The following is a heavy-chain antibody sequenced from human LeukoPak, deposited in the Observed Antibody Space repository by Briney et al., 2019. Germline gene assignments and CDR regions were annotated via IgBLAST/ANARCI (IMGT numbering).Heavy chain of an antibody. V-gene: IGHV4-61*02. D-gene: IGHD7-27*01. CDR1: SASISSGNYY. CDR3: ARGYNWGSPTRNFYYLDV. CDR2: IYTSGST. Sequence: SQTLSLTCTVSSASISSGNYYWSWIWQPAGKGLEWIGRIYTSGSTNYNPSLKSRVTMSVDTSKNQFSLKLRSVTAADTAVYYCARGYNWGSPTRNFYYLDVWGKGTTVTVSS. J-gene: IGHJ6*03.